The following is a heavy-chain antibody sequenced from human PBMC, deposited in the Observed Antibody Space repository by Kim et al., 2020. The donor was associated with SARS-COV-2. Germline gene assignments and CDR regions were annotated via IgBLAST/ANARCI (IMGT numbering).Heavy chain of an antibody. D-gene: IGHD3-3*01. CDR2: IYYSGST. V-gene: IGHV4-61*01. Sequence: SETLSLTCTVSGGSVSSGSYYWSWIRQPPGKGLEWIGYIYYSGSTNYNPSLKSRVTISVDTSKNQFSLKLSSVTAADTAVYYCARESIWSGCDYWGQGTLVTVSS. CDR1: GGSVSSGSYY. CDR3: ARESIWSGCDY. J-gene: IGHJ4*02.